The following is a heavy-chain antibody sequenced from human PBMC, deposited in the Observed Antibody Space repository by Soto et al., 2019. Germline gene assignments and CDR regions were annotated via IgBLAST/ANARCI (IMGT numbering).Heavy chain of an antibody. CDR3: ARRRDYNMDV. J-gene: IGHJ6*02. CDR1: GYRFSTYW. CDR2: IYPDDSDT. Sequence: PGASLKISCKGSGYRFSTYWVGWVRQMPGKGLEWMGIIYPDDSDTRYSPSFQGQVTILVDKSISTAYLQWSSLKASDTAMYYCARRRDYNMDVWGQGTTVTVSS. V-gene: IGHV5-51*01.